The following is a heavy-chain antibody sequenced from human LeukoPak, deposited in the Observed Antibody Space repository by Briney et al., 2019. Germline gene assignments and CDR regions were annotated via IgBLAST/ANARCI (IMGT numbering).Heavy chain of an antibody. CDR1: GFTFSSYW. CDR2: INQDGSEK. V-gene: IGHV3-7*04. D-gene: IGHD1-1*01. J-gene: IGHJ4*02. Sequence: PGGSLRLSCAASGFTFSSYWMSWVRQAPGKGLEWVANINQDGSEKYYADSAKGRFTISRDNAKNSLYLQMNSLRAEDTAVYYCARDPALNDGVLWDYWGQGTLVTVSS. CDR3: ARDPALNDGVLWDY.